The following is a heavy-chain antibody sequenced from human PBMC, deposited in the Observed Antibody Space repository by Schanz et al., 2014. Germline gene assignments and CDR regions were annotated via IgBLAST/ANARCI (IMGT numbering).Heavy chain of an antibody. D-gene: IGHD4-17*01. CDR2: TNPNGGA. Sequence: QVQLVQSGSEVKKPGASVKVSCKASGYTFPSYGISWVRQAPGQGLEWMGVTNPNGGAEFAQKFQGRISMTRDTSTTTFYMELSSLTSDDTAVYYCARELRLEYYFDYWGQGTQVTVSS. CDR3: ARELRLEYYFDY. CDR1: GYTFPSYG. V-gene: IGHV1-2*02. J-gene: IGHJ4*02.